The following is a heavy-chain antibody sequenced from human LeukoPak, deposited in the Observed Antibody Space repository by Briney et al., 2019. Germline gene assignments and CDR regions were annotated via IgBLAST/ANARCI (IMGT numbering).Heavy chain of an antibody. D-gene: IGHD6-13*01. V-gene: IGHV4-34*01. CDR3: ARVAAGTGDYYYYYMDV. J-gene: IGHJ6*03. CDR2: INHSGIT. CDR1: GRSFSGYY. Sequence: SETLSLTCAVYGRSFSGYYWTWIRQTPGKGLEWIGEINHSGITDYNPSLRSRVTISVDTSKNQFSLKLSSVTAADTAVYYCARVAAGTGDYYYYYMDVWGKGTTVTISS.